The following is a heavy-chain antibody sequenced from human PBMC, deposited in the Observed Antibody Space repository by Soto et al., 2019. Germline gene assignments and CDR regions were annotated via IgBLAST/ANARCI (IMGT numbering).Heavy chain of an antibody. J-gene: IGHJ5*02. CDR2: IYSGGNT. D-gene: IGHD2-8*01. Sequence: GGSLRLSCAASGFTVSDNYMSWVRQSPGRGLEWVAVIYSGGNTYYADSVKGRFTISRDNSENTLYLQMNSLRAEDTAVYYCARDSHTKNWFDPWGQGTLVTVSS. CDR3: ARDSHTKNWFDP. V-gene: IGHV3-66*01. CDR1: GFTVSDNY.